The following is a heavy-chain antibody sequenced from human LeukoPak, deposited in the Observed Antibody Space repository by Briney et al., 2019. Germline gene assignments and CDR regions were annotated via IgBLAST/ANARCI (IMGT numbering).Heavy chain of an antibody. CDR3: ARLTRRSGNYFDY. Sequence: SETLSLTCAVYGGSFSGYYWSWIRQPPGKGLEWIGEINHSGSTNYNPSLKSRVTISVDTSKSQFSLKMSSVTAADTAVYYCARLTRRSGNYFDYWGQGTLVTVSS. CDR2: INHSGST. J-gene: IGHJ4*02. V-gene: IGHV4-34*01. D-gene: IGHD1-1*01. CDR1: GGSFSGYY.